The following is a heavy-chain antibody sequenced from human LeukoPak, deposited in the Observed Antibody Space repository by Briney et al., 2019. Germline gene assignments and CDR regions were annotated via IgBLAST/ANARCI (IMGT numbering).Heavy chain of an antibody. V-gene: IGHV1-2*02. CDR1: GYTFTGYY. CDR3: ARDGTYYYGSGSSFYYYYMDV. J-gene: IGHJ6*03. CDR2: INPNSGGT. D-gene: IGHD3-10*01. Sequence: ASVKVSCKASGYTFTGYYMRWVRQAPGQGLEWMGWINPNSGGTNYAQKFQGRVTMTRDTSISTAYMELSRLRSDDTAVYYCARDGTYYYGSGSSFYYYYMDVWGKGTTVTISS.